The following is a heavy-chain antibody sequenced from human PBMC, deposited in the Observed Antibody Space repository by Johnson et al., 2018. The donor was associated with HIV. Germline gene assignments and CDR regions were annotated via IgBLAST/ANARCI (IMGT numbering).Heavy chain of an antibody. V-gene: IGHV3-30*02. J-gene: IGHJ3*01. CDR3: ATPTGSDAFDV. Sequence: QVQLVESGGGVVQPGGSLRLSCAASGFIFSSYGMHWARQAPGKGLEWVAFIRYDETETYYADSVKGRFTISRDNSKSTLFLHMNTLRVEDTAVYYCATPTGSDAFDVWGQGTLVTVSS. CDR2: IRYDETET. D-gene: IGHD1-1*01. CDR1: GFIFSSYG.